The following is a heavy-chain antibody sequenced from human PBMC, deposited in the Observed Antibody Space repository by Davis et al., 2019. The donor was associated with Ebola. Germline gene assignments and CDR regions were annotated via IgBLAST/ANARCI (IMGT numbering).Heavy chain of an antibody. V-gene: IGHV1-8*01. CDR3: ARKPGGVVITTTPAFDY. CDR1: GYTFTSYD. CDR2: MNPNSGST. Sequence: AASVKVSCKASGYTFTSYDLNWVRQATGQGLEWMGWMNPNSGSTGYAQKFQGRVTMTRDTSISTAYMELSRLRSDDTAVYYCARKPGGVVITTTPAFDYWGQGTLVTVSS. J-gene: IGHJ4*02. D-gene: IGHD2-15*01.